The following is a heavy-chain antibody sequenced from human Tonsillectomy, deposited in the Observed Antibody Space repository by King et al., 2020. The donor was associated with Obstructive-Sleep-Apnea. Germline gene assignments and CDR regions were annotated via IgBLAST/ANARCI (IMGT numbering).Heavy chain of an antibody. CDR1: GGSISSYF. CDR3: ARGHSPGRPDD. J-gene: IGHJ4*02. V-gene: IGHV4-59*08. Sequence: QLQESGPRLVKPSETLSLTCTVSGGSISSYFWSWIRQPPGKGLEWIGYVFYTGSVKYNPSLKNRVTLSVDTSKNQFSLNLYAVTAADTAVYYCARGHSPGRPDDWGQGTLVTVSS. CDR2: VFYTGSV.